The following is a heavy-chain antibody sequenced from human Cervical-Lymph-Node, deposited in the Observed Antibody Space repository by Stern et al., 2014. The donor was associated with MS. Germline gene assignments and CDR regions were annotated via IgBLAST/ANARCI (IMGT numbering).Heavy chain of an antibody. J-gene: IGHJ4*02. CDR2: IGWDGGGV. CDR3: AKSLLPETMSYHFHH. V-gene: IGHV3-9*01. Sequence: EVQLVESGGGLVQPGRSLRLSCAASGFTFEDFAMHWVRQPPGKGLEWVSSIGWDGGGVGYADSVRGRCTISRDNAKNSLYLEMNSLTADDTALYYCAKSLLPETMSYHFHHWGQGTLVSVSS. CDR1: GFTFEDFA. D-gene: IGHD1-14*01.